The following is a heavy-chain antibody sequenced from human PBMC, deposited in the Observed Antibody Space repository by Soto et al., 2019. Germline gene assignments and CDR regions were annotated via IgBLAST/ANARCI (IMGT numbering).Heavy chain of an antibody. CDR3: ARRELVRVLDYYYGMDV. V-gene: IGHV1-69*01. Sequence: QVQLVQSGAEVKKPGSSVKVSCKASGGTFSSYAISWVRQAPGQGLEWMGGIIPIFGTANYAQKFQGRVTITADESTSTAYMEVSRMGSEETAVYYCARRELVRVLDYYYGMDVWGQGTTVTVSS. CDR1: GGTFSSYA. D-gene: IGHD6-6*01. J-gene: IGHJ6*02. CDR2: IIPIFGTA.